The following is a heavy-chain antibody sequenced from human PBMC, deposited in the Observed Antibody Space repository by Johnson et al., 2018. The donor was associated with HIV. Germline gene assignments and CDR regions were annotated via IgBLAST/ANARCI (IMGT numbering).Heavy chain of an antibody. D-gene: IGHD3-16*01. J-gene: IGHJ3*02. V-gene: IGHV3-15*01. Sequence: VQLVESGGGLVKPGGSLRLSCVASGFTFSKAWMTWVRQAPGKGLEWVGRMKSKNEGGTTDYAAPVKGRFTISRNDSKTTLYLQMNSLRAEDTAVYYCARRSSLDIWGQGTMVTVSS. CDR3: ARRSSLDI. CDR2: MKSKNEGGTT. CDR1: GFTFSKAW.